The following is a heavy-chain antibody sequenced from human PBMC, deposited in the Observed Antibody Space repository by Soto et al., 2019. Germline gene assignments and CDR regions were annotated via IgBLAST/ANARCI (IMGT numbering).Heavy chain of an antibody. J-gene: IGHJ5*02. CDR2: IYTSGST. D-gene: IGHD3-3*01. Sequence: SETLSLTCTVSGGSISSYYWSWIRQPAGKGLEWIGRIYTSGSTNYNPSLKSRVTMSVDTSKNQFSLKLSSVTAADTAVYYCARASTIDDFWSGYYTHWFDPWGQGTLVTVSS. V-gene: IGHV4-4*07. CDR3: ARASTIDDFWSGYYTHWFDP. CDR1: GGSISSYY.